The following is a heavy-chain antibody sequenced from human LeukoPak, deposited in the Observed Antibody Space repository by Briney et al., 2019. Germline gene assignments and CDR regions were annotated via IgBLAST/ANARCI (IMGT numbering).Heavy chain of an antibody. J-gene: IGHJ4*02. CDR1: GFTFSRYA. Sequence: GGSLRLSWAASGFTFSRYAMSWVRQAPGKGMEWVSSISGNSGSTYYADSVKGRFTISRDNSKNTVYLQMNSLRAEDTAVYYCAKVSAWAMVGATYFDYWGQGTLVTVSS. D-gene: IGHD1-26*01. V-gene: IGHV3-23*01. CDR3: AKVSAWAMVGATYFDY. CDR2: ISGNSGST.